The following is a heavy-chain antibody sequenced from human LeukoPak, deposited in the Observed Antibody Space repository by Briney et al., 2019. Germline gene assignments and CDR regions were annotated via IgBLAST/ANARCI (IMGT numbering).Heavy chain of an antibody. V-gene: IGHV3-33*01. CDR3: ARVMTSSGYYSAYYFDY. J-gene: IGHJ4*02. Sequence: GGSLRLSCAASGFTFSSYGMHWVRQAPGKGLEWVAVIWYDGSNKYYADSVKGRFTISRDNSKNTLYLQMNSLRAEDTAVYYCARVMTSSGYYSAYYFDYWGQGTLVTVSS. CDR1: GFTFSSYG. CDR2: IWYDGSNK. D-gene: IGHD3-22*01.